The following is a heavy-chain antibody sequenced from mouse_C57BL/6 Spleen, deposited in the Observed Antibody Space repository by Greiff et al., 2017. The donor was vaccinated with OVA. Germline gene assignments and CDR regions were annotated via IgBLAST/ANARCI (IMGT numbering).Heavy chain of an antibody. V-gene: IGHV1-64*01. CDR3: ARLDYYGMDY. Sequence: QVQLKQPGAELVKPGASVKLSCKASGYTFTSYWMHWVKQRPGQGLEWIGMIHPNSGSTNYNEKFKSKATLTVDKSSSTAYMQLSSLTSEDSAVYYCARLDYYGMDYWGQGTSVTVSS. J-gene: IGHJ4*01. CDR1: GYTFTSYW. CDR2: IHPNSGST.